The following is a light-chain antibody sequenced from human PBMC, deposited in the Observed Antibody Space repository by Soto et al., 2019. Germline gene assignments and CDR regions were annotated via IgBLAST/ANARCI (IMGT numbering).Light chain of an antibody. CDR2: GNN. V-gene: IGLV1-40*01. CDR1: SSNIGAGYD. J-gene: IGLJ3*02. Sequence: QSVLTQPPSVSGAPGQRVTISCTGSSSNIGAGYDVHWYQQVPGTAPKLLIYGNNNRPSGVPDRFSGSKSGTSASLAITGLQAEDEADYNCQSNDSSLRGWVFGGGTKLTVL. CDR3: QSNDSSLRGWV.